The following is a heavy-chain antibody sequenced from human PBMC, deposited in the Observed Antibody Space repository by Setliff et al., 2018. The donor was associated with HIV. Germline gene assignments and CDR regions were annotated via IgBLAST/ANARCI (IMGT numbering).Heavy chain of an antibody. V-gene: IGHV3-48*04. CDR2: ISHSGTTI. D-gene: IGHD2-8*01. CDR1: GFSFGSYT. Sequence: GGSLRLSCAASGFSFGSYTMNWVRQAPGKGLEWISLISHSGTTIQYADFMKGRITVARDTAKNSLFLQMNSLKAEDTAVYYCVRGMALDYWGRGTLVTVSS. J-gene: IGHJ4*02. CDR3: VRGMALDY.